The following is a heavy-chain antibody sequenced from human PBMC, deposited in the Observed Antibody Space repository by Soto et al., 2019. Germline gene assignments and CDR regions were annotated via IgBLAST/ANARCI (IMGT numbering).Heavy chain of an antibody. CDR3: ASAGGVSYYYCGMDV. V-gene: IGHV1-69*02. CDR2: LIPILGIA. J-gene: IGHJ6*02. CDR1: GGTFSSYT. Sequence: QVQLVQSGAEVKKPGSSVKVSCKASGGTFSSYTISWGRQAPGQGLEWMGRLIPILGIANYAQKFQVRVTSTADKSRSTAYMELSHLRSEDTAVYYCASAGGVSYYYCGMDVWGQGTTVTLSS. D-gene: IGHD2-8*02.